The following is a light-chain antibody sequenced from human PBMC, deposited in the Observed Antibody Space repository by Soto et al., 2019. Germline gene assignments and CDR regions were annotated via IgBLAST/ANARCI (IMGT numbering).Light chain of an antibody. CDR2: GAS. CDR1: QSVSSNY. CDR3: QQYGSSLWT. J-gene: IGKJ1*01. Sequence: EIVLTQSPGTLSLSPGERATLSCRASQSVSSNYLAWYQQKPGQAPRLLIVGASSRATGIPDRFSGSGSGKDLTITISRLEPDDFAGYYCQQYGSSLWTFGQGTKVEIK. V-gene: IGKV3-20*01.